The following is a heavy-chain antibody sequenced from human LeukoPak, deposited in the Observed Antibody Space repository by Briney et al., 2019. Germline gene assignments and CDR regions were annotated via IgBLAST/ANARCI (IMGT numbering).Heavy chain of an antibody. V-gene: IGHV3-49*04. Sequence: GGSLRLSCAASGFSFSNYAMSWVRQAPGKGLEWVGFMRSKAYGGTTEYAASVKGRFTISRDDSKSIAYLQMNSLKTEDTAVYYCTRTPSVTRNYYYYYMDVWGKGTTVTISS. CDR3: TRTPSVTRNYYYYYMDV. D-gene: IGHD4-17*01. CDR2: MRSKAYGGTT. J-gene: IGHJ6*03. CDR1: GFSFSNYA.